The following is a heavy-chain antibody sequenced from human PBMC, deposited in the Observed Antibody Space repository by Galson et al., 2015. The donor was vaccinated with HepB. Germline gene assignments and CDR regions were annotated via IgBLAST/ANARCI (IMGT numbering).Heavy chain of an antibody. V-gene: IGHV3-11*05. D-gene: IGHD4-17*01. CDR3: ARVNDGDGFNWCDP. J-gene: IGHJ5*02. CDR1: GFTFSDYY. Sequence: SLRLSCAASGFTFSDYYMSWIRQAPGKGLEWVSYISSSSSYTNYADSVKGRFTISRDNAKNSLYLQMNSLRAEDTAVYYCARVNDGDGFNWCDPWGQGTLVTVSS. CDR2: ISSSSSYT.